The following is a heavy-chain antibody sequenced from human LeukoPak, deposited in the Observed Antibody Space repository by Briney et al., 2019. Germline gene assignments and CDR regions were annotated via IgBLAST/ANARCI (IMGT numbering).Heavy chain of an antibody. CDR2: IYHSGST. Sequence: SETLSLTCAVSGYSISSGYYWGWIWQPPGKGLEWIGSIYHSGSTYYNPSLKSRVTISVDTSKNQFSLKLSSVTAADTAVYYCARFSYCSGGSCHVDYWGQGTLVTVSS. CDR3: ARFSYCSGGSCHVDY. CDR1: GYSISSGYY. D-gene: IGHD2-15*01. J-gene: IGHJ4*02. V-gene: IGHV4-38-2*01.